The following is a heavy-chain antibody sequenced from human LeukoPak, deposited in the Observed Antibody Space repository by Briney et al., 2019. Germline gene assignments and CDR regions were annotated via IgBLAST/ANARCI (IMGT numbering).Heavy chain of an antibody. V-gene: IGHV1-2*02. CDR2: INPNSGGT. D-gene: IGHD5-12*01. CDR1: GYTFTGYY. CDR3: AKGERWLRLRTYYFDY. J-gene: IGHJ4*02. Sequence: ASVKVSCKASGYTFTGYYTHWVRQAPGQGLEWMGWINPNSGGTNYAQKFQGRVTMTRDTSISTAYMELSRLRSDDTAVYYCAKGERWLRLRTYYFDYWGQGTLVTVSS.